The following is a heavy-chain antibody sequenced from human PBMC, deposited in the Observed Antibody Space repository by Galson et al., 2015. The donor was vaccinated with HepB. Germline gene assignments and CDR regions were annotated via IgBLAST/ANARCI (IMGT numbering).Heavy chain of an antibody. CDR2: IYYSGST. V-gene: IGHV4-59*01. CDR3: ARVGLEGYSGYDWFDP. D-gene: IGHD5-12*01. CDR1: GGFISSYY. J-gene: IGHJ5*02. Sequence: ETLSLTCTVSGGFISSYYWSWIRQPPGKGLEWIGYIYYSGSTNYNPSLKSRVTISVDTSKNQFSLKLSSVTAADTAVYYCARVGLEGYSGYDWFDPWGQGTLVTVSS.